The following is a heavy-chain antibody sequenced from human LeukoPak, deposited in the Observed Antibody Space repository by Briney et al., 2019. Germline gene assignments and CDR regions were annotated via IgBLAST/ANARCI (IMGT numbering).Heavy chain of an antibody. CDR3: ARGSEYYFDQ. CDR2: IDPQSGDT. Sequence: ASVTVSCKASGYTFIDYFIHWVRQAPGQGLEWMGWIDPQSGDTKYTKNFQGRVTVTKDTSISTGYMELSRLTFDDTAVYFCARGSEYYFDQWGQGTLLTISS. CDR1: GYTFIDYF. V-gene: IGHV1-2*02. J-gene: IGHJ4*02.